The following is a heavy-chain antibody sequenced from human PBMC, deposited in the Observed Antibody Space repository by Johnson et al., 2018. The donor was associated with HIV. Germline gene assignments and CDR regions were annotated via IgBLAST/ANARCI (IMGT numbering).Heavy chain of an antibody. D-gene: IGHD6-13*01. Sequence: VLLVESGGGVVQPGGSLRLSCAASGFTFSSYWMHWVRQAPGKGLVWVANIKQAGSEKYYVDSMKGRFTISRDNAKNSLYLQMNSLRAEDTAVYYCARDDTGYSSSFDAFDVWGQGTMVTVSS. CDR1: GFTFSSYW. CDR3: ARDDTGYSSSFDAFDV. V-gene: IGHV3-7*03. CDR2: IKQAGSEK. J-gene: IGHJ3*01.